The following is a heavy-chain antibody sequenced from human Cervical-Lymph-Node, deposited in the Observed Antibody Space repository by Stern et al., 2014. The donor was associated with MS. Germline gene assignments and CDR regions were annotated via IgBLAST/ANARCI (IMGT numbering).Heavy chain of an antibody. CDR1: GFTFSSYS. V-gene: IGHV3-48*02. CDR3: AREQQLVPSYYYGMDV. J-gene: IGHJ6*02. CDR2: ISSSSSTI. D-gene: IGHD6-13*01. Sequence: VQLEESGGGLVQPGGSLRLSCAASGFTFSSYSMNWVRQAPGKGLEWVSYISSSSSTIYYADSVKGRFTISRDNAKNSLYLQMNSLRDEDTAVYYCAREQQLVPSYYYGMDVWGQGTTVTVSS.